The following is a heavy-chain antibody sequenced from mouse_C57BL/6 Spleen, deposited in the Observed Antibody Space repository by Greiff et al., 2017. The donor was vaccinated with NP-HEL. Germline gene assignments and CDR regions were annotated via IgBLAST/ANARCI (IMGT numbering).Heavy chain of an antibody. J-gene: IGHJ3*01. Sequence: EVMLVESGGGLVQPGGSLKLSCAASGFTFSDYYMYWVRQTPEKRLEWVAYISNGGGSTYYPDTVKGRFTISRDNAKNTLYLQMSRLKSEDTAMYYCARHGGTAEGWFAYWGQGTLVTVSA. V-gene: IGHV5-12*01. D-gene: IGHD2-14*01. CDR3: ARHGGTAEGWFAY. CDR1: GFTFSDYY. CDR2: ISNGGGST.